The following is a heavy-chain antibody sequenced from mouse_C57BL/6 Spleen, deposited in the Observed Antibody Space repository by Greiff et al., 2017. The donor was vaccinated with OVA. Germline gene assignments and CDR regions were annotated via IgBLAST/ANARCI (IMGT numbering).Heavy chain of an antibody. Sequence: EVKVVESGAELVKPGASVKLSCTASGFNIKDYYMHWVKQRTEQGLEWIGRIDPEDGETKYAPKFQGKATITADTSSNTAYLQLSSLTSEDTAVYYCAPLSLTTVVATDYWGQGTTLTVSS. CDR3: APLSLTTVVATDY. CDR2: IDPEDGET. V-gene: IGHV14-2*01. CDR1: GFNIKDYY. D-gene: IGHD1-1*01. J-gene: IGHJ2*01.